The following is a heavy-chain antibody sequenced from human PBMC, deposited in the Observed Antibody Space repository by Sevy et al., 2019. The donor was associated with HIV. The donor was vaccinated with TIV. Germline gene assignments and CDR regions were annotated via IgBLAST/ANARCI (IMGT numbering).Heavy chain of an antibody. CDR1: GGSISSSNYY. CDR3: AREGPGYTYGRPEFDY. V-gene: IGHV4-39*02. CDR2: MYYSGAT. J-gene: IGHJ4*02. D-gene: IGHD5-18*01. Sequence: SETLSLTCNVSGGSISSSNYYWGWIRQPPGKGLEWIGSMYYSGATFYNPSLKNRVTISGDRSKNQYFLKLTSVTAADTAVSSCAREGPGYTYGRPEFDYWGQGTLVTVSS.